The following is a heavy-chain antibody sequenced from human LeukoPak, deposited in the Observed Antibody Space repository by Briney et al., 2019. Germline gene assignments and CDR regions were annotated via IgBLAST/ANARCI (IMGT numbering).Heavy chain of an antibody. CDR3: ARQAWKKFDY. J-gene: IGHJ4*02. CDR1: GGSISSYY. V-gene: IGHV4-59*08. CDR2: IYYTDNT. Sequence: PSETLSLTCTVSGGSISSYYWSWIRQPPGKGLEWIGHIYYTDNTNYNPSLKSRVTMSVDTSNNQFSLRLSSVTAADTAVYYCARQAWKKFDYWGQGTLVTVSS. D-gene: IGHD1-1*01.